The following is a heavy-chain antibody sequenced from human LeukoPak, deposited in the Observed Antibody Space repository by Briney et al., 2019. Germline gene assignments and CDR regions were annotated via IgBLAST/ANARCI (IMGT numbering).Heavy chain of an antibody. CDR1: GLTFSSYG. D-gene: IGHD4-17*01. CDR3: AKGHTDSGTGFDC. V-gene: IGHV3-23*01. J-gene: IGHJ4*02. CDR2: ISGSGGAT. Sequence: GGSLRLSCAASGLTFSSYGMSWVRQAPGKGLEWVSGISGSGGATYYADSVKGRLTISRDNSKNTLYLQMNTLRVEDAAVYYCAKGHTDSGTGFDCWGQGTLVTVSS.